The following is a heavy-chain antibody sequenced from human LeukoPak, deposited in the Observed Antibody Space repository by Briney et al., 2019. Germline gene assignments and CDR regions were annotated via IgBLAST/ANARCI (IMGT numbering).Heavy chain of an antibody. J-gene: IGHJ4*02. Sequence: SETLSLTCTVSGGSISSYYWSWIRQPPGKGLEWIGYIYYSGSTNYNPSLKSRVTISVDTSKNQFSLKLSSVTAADTAVYYCARYYCSGGSCQFDYWGQGTLVTVSS. CDR2: IYYSGST. D-gene: IGHD2-15*01. CDR3: ARYYCSGGSCQFDY. CDR1: GGSISSYY. V-gene: IGHV4-59*01.